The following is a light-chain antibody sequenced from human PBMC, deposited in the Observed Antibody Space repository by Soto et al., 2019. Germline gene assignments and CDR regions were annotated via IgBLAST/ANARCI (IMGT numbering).Light chain of an antibody. CDR1: QRISTW. CDR3: QQANSFPRT. V-gene: IGKV1-12*01. Sequence: DIQMTQSPSSVSASVGDRVTITCRASQRISTWLAWYQEKAGKAPQLLIYAASNLQSGVPSRFSGSGSGTDFTLTISSLQPEDSATYYCQQANSFPRTFGQGTKVDI. J-gene: IGKJ1*01. CDR2: AAS.